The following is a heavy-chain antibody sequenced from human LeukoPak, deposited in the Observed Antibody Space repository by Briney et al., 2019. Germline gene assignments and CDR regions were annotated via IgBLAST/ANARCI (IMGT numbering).Heavy chain of an antibody. CDR2: INTNTGNP. CDR3: ARGQYSSGWYNWFDP. D-gene: IGHD6-19*01. J-gene: IGHJ5*02. Sequence: ASVKVSCKASGYTFTSYAMNWVRQAPGQGLEWMGWINTNTGNPTYAQGFTGRFVFSLDTSVSTAYLQISSLKAEDTAVYYCARGQYSSGWYNWFDPWGQGTLVTVSS. CDR1: GYTFTSYA. V-gene: IGHV7-4-1*02.